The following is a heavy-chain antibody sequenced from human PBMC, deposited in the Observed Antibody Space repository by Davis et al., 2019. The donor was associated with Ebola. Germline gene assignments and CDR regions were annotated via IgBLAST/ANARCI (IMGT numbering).Heavy chain of an antibody. Sequence: ASVKVSCKASGYTFTSYYMHWVRQAPGQGLEWMGIINPSGGSTSYAQKFQGRVTMTRDTSISTAYMELSRLRSEDTAVYYCATPPKIAETDEGRNDAFDIWGQGTMVTVSS. D-gene: IGHD6-13*01. J-gene: IGHJ3*02. V-gene: IGHV1-46*01. CDR1: GYTFTSYY. CDR3: ATPPKIAETDEGRNDAFDI. CDR2: INPSGGST.